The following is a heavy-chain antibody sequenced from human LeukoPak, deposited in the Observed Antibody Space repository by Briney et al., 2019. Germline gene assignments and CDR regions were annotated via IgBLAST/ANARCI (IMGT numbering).Heavy chain of an antibody. CDR3: ARDPY. Sequence: GGSLRLFCAASGFTFSGYWMSWVRQAAGKGLEWVANIKQDGSEKYYVDSVKGRFTISRDNAKNSLYLQMNSLRAEDTAVYYCARDPYWGQGTLVTVSS. J-gene: IGHJ4*02. V-gene: IGHV3-7*03. CDR2: IKQDGSEK. CDR1: GFTFSGYW.